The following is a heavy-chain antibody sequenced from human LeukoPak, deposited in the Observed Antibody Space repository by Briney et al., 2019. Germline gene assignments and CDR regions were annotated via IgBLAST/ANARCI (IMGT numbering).Heavy chain of an antibody. CDR3: ASIRLLWFGDRDWFDP. Sequence: GASVKVSCKASGYTFTGYYMHWVRQAPGQGLEWMGWINPNSGGTNYAQKFQGRVTMTRDTSISTAYMELSRLRSDDTAVYYCASIRLLWFGDRDWFDPWGQGTLVTVSS. D-gene: IGHD3-10*01. J-gene: IGHJ5*02. CDR1: GYTFTGYY. CDR2: INPNSGGT. V-gene: IGHV1-2*02.